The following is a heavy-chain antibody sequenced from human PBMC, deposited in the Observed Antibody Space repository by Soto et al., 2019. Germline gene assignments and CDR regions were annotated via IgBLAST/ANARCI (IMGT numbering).Heavy chain of an antibody. V-gene: IGHV4-59*02. CDR3: TRHAIIARLQYGMDV. Sequence: PSETLSLTCTGSGGSVSGYYWSWIRQSPGRGLEWLGYIFYRGTTLYSPSVQSRLSITVDTSKNQFSLKMRSVTAADTAIYYCTRHAIIARLQYGMDVWGRGTTVTV. CDR2: IFYRGTT. D-gene: IGHD1-26*01. CDR1: GGSVSGYY. J-gene: IGHJ6*02.